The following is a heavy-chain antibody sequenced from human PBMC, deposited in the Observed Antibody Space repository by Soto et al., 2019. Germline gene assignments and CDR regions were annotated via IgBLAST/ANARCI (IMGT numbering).Heavy chain of an antibody. CDR2: ISYDGSDK. V-gene: IGHV3-30*03. J-gene: IGHJ4*02. Sequence: QVQLVESGGGVVQPGRSLRLSCVASGFTFTSHGMHWVRQAPGKGLEWVAVISYDGSDKDYADSVKGRFTISRDNSKNTLELQMNSLRAEDTAVYYCARDQCSGATCYRDYWGQGTLVTVSS. CDR3: ARDQCSGATCYRDY. D-gene: IGHD2-15*01. CDR1: GFTFTSHG.